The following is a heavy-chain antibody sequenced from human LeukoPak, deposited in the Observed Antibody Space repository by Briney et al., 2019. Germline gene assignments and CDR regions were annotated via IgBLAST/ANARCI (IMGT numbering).Heavy chain of an antibody. CDR2: IRHDGNNK. V-gene: IGHV3-30*02. CDR3: ARLKSDIAVAGSIDY. D-gene: IGHD6-19*01. CDR1: GFTFSSYG. J-gene: IGHJ4*02. Sequence: GGSLRLSCAASGFTFSSYGMHWVRQAPGKGLEWVAFIRHDGNNKYYADSVKGRFTISRDNSKNTLYLQMNSLRADDTAVYYCARLKSDIAVAGSIDYWGQGTLVTVSS.